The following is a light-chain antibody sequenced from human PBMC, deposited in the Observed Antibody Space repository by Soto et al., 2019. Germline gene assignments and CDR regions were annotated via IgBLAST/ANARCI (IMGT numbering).Light chain of an antibody. Sequence: DIQMTQSPSTLSASIGDRVTITCRASQNISSWLAWYQQRPGKAPKVLIYKASTLESGVPSRFNGSGSGTEFALTISSLQPDDFPTYYCQHYNTYSYTFGQGTKLEIK. CDR1: QNISSW. CDR2: KAS. V-gene: IGKV1-5*03. CDR3: QHYNTYSYT. J-gene: IGKJ2*01.